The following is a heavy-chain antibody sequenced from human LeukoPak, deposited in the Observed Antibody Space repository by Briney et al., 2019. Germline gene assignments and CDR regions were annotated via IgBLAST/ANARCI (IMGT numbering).Heavy chain of an antibody. J-gene: IGHJ1*01. CDR1: GFTFSSYA. CDR3: VRDSGSSYGYYFLH. CDR2: ISGSGGST. Sequence: GGSLRLSCAASGFTFSSYAMSWVRQAPGKGLEWVSAISGSGGSTYYADSVKGRFTISRDNSKNTLYLQMNSLRAEDTAVYYCVRDSGSSYGYYFLHWGQGTLVTVSS. D-gene: IGHD1-26*01. V-gene: IGHV3-23*01.